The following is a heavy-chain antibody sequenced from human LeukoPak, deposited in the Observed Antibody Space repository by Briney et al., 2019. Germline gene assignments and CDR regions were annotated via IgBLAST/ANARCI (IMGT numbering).Heavy chain of an antibody. Sequence: SETLSLTYTVSGGSISSYYWSWIRQPPGKGLEWIGSIYHSGSTYYNPSLKSRVTISVDTSKNQFSLKLSSVTAADTAVYYCARVVPALLYYFDYWGQGTLVTVSS. CDR1: GGSISSYY. D-gene: IGHD2-2*01. V-gene: IGHV4-38-2*02. J-gene: IGHJ4*02. CDR3: ARVVPALLYYFDY. CDR2: IYHSGST.